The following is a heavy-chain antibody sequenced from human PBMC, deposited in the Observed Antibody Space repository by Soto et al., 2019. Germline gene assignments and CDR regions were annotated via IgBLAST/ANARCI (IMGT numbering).Heavy chain of an antibody. CDR2: ISSSSSYI. CDR1: GFTFSSYS. CDR3: ASGPQTDAFDI. J-gene: IGHJ3*02. V-gene: IGHV3-21*01. Sequence: EVQLVESGGGLVKPGGSLRLSCAASGFTFSSYSMNWVRQAPGKGLEWVSSISSSSSYIYYADSVKGLFTIARDTANNSPLLQMTSLRAENTAVYYCASGPQTDAFDIGGPGTMLTVSS.